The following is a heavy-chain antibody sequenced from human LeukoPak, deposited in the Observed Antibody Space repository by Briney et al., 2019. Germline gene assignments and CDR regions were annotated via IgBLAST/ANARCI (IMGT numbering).Heavy chain of an antibody. V-gene: IGHV5-51*01. CDR3: ARQRDGFLDS. CDR2: IYPGDADA. CDR1: GYSFTSYW. D-gene: IGHD5-24*01. Sequence: GESLKISCKGSGYSFTSYWIGWVRQMPGKGLEWVSIIYPGDADARYSPSFQGHVTVSADKSMSTAYLQWSSLKASDTALYYCARQRDGFLDSWGQGTLVTVSS. J-gene: IGHJ4*02.